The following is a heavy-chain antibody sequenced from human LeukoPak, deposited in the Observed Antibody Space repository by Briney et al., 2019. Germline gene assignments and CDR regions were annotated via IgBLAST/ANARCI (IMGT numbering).Heavy chain of an antibody. CDR3: AKDYSSYFREFDS. CDR2: TSGSGSST. J-gene: IGHJ4*02. V-gene: IGHV3-23*01. D-gene: IGHD5-12*01. Sequence: GGSLRLSCAASGITFSSYAMSWVRQAPGKGLEWVSATSGSGSSTYYADSVKGRFTISRDNSKNTLYLQMNSLRAEDTAVYYCAKDYSSYFREFDSWGQGTLVTVSS. CDR1: GITFSSYA.